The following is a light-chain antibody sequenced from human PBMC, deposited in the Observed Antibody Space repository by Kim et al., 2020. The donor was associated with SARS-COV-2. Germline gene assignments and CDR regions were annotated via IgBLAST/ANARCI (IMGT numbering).Light chain of an antibody. CDR3: QQCGEWAP. V-gene: IGKV3-11*01. J-gene: IGKJ1*01. CDR1: QSVSNY. Sequence: EIVLTQSPATLSLSPGERATLSCRASQSVSNYLAWYQQQPGQTPSLLIYDASNRATGIPARFSGSGSGTDFTLTISSLEPEDFAVYYCQQCGEWAPFGEGTKVDIK. CDR2: DAS.